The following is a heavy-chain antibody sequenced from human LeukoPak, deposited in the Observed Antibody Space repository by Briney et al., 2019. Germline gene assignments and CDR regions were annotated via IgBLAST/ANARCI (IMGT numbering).Heavy chain of an antibody. CDR3: ARGKAGTVEMATTTIEYFDY. D-gene: IGHD5-24*01. CDR2: INHSGST. CDR1: GGSFSGYY. Sequence: SSETLSLTCAVYGGSFSGYYWSWIRQPPGKGLEWIGEINHSGSTNYNPSLKSRVTISVDTSKNQFSLKLSSVTAADTAVYYCARGKAGTVEMATTTIEYFDYWGQGTLVTVSS. J-gene: IGHJ4*02. V-gene: IGHV4-34*01.